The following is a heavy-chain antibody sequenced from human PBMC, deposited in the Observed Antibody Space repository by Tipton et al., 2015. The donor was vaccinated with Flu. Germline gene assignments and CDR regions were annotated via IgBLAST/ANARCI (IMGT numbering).Heavy chain of an antibody. J-gene: IGHJ3*02. Sequence: TLSLTCTVSGGSISSDYWSWVRQPPGKGLERIGHIFYSGRTNYNPSLKSRITISVDTSKNQFPLMLTSVTAAATAVCYCVIGWGGGGSYPDALDIWGQGTLVTVSS. D-gene: IGHD1-26*01. CDR1: GGSISSDY. CDR2: IFYSGRT. V-gene: IGHV4-59*01. CDR3: VIGWGGGGSYPDALDI.